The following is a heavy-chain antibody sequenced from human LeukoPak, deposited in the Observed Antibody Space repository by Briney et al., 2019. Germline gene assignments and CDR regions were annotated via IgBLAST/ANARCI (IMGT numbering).Heavy chain of an antibody. J-gene: IGHJ4*02. CDR2: INPNSGGT. D-gene: IGHD3-10*01. CDR1: GYTFTGYY. CDR3: ATDGYYYGSGTYPNY. V-gene: IGHV1-2*02. Sequence: ASVKVSCKTSGYTFTGYYMHWVRQAPGQGLEWMGWINPNSGGTDYAQKFQGRVTMTRDTSISTAYMELGRLTSDDTAVHYCATDGYYYGSGTYPNYWGQGTLVTISS.